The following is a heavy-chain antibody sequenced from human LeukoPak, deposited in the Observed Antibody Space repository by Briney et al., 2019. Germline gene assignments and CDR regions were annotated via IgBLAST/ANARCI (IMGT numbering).Heavy chain of an antibody. CDR3: TRDRGAYNLYDY. CDR1: GFTFSSYA. J-gene: IGHJ4*02. D-gene: IGHD1-1*01. CDR2: IRSKAYGETA. V-gene: IGHV3-49*04. Sequence: GGSLRLSCAASGFTFSSYAMHWVRQAPGKGLEWVGFIRSKAYGETADYAASVKGRFTISRDDSKAIAYLQMNSLKTEDTAVYHCTRDRGAYNLYDYWGQGTLVTVSS.